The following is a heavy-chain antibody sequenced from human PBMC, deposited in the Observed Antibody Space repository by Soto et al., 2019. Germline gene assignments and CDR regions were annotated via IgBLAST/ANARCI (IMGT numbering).Heavy chain of an antibody. CDR1: GFTFSGSA. CDR3: ATLAYCGGGSC. Sequence: SLRLSCAASGFTFSGSAMHWVRQASGKGLEWVGRIRTKANNYATAHAASVKGRFTISRDDSTNTAYLQMNSLTTEDTAVYYCATLAYCGGGSCWGQGTLVTVSS. V-gene: IGHV3-73*01. CDR2: IRTKANNYAT. J-gene: IGHJ4*02. D-gene: IGHD2-15*01.